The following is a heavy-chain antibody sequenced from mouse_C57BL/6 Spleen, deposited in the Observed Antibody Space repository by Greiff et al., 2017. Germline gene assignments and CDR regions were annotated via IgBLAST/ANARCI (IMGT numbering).Heavy chain of an antibody. CDR2: IRSKSSNYAT. Sequence: EVQVVESGGGLVQPKGSLKLSCAASGFTFNTYAMHWVRQAPGKGLEWVARIRSKSSNYATYYADSVKDRFTISRDDSQSMLYLQMNNLKTEDTAMYYCVREAEDYYDYEYYFDDWGTGTTLTVSS. CDR1: GFTFNTYA. J-gene: IGHJ2*01. V-gene: IGHV10-3*01. D-gene: IGHD2-4*01. CDR3: VREAEDYYDYEYYFDD.